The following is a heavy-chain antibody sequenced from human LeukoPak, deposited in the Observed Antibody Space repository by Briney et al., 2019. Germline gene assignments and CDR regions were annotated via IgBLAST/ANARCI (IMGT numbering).Heavy chain of an antibody. J-gene: IGHJ4*02. CDR1: GFTFSTYS. CDR2: ISGSGGST. V-gene: IGHV3-23*01. Sequence: GGSLRLSCAASGFTFSTYSMNWVRQAPGKGLEWVSAISGSGGSTYYADSVKGRFTISRDNSKNTLFLQMNSLRAEDTAVYYCAKSMGYSALYYFDYWGQGTLVTVSS. D-gene: IGHD5-12*01. CDR3: AKSMGYSALYYFDY.